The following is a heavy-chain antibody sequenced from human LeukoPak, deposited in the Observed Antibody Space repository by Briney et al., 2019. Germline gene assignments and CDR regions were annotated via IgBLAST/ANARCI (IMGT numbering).Heavy chain of an antibody. Sequence: GATVKISCKAFGYTFTDYYIHWVKEAPGKGLEWMGRVDPEDGETTYAEKFQGRVTITADTSTDTAYMELNNLRSEDTAVYYCARGYGAFDYWGQGTLVTVSS. D-gene: IGHD4-17*01. CDR1: GYTFTDYY. J-gene: IGHJ4*02. CDR3: ARGYGAFDY. V-gene: IGHV1-69-2*01. CDR2: VDPEDGET.